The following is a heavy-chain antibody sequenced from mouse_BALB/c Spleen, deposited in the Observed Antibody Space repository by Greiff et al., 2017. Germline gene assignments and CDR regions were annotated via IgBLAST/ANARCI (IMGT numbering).Heavy chain of an antibody. CDR1: GYTFTNYW. D-gene: IGHD1-1*01. J-gene: IGHJ4*01. Sequence: QVQLKESGAELVRPGTSVKISCKASGYTFTNYWLGWVKQRPGHGLEWIGDIYPGGGYTNYNEKFKGKATLTADTSSSTAYMQLSSLTSEDSAVYFCARGTTVVENYAMDYWGQGTSVTVSS. V-gene: IGHV1-63*02. CDR2: IYPGGGYT. CDR3: ARGTTVVENYAMDY.